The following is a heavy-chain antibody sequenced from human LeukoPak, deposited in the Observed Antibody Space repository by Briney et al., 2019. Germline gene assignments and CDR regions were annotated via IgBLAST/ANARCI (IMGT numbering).Heavy chain of an antibody. V-gene: IGHV5-51*01. J-gene: IGHJ4*02. D-gene: IGHD6-19*01. CDR2: IYPGDSDT. CDR1: GYPFATYW. Sequence: GESLKISCKGSGYPFATYWIGWVRQVPGKGLEWVGTIYPGDSDTRYSPSFQGQVTISADKSITTAYLQWSSLKASDTAMYYCARHVVPYSSGLTGFDYWGQGTLVTVSS. CDR3: ARHVVPYSSGLTGFDY.